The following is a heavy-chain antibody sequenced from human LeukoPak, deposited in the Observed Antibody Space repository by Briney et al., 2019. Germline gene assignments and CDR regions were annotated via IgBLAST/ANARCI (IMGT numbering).Heavy chain of an antibody. CDR1: GFTFSNYA. D-gene: IGHD3-16*02. CDR2: VSYDGSWD. Sequence: PGGSLRLSRAASGFTFSNYAMHWVRQTPGKGLEWVAFVSYDGSWDSHSDSVKGRFTISRDDSKNTLYLQMTRLRAEDTAVYYCTREERGYIPAFWGLGTLVTVSS. CDR3: TREERGYIPAF. V-gene: IGHV3-30*01. J-gene: IGHJ4*02.